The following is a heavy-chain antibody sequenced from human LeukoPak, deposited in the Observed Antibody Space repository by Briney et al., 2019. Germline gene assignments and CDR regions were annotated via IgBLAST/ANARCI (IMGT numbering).Heavy chain of an antibody. V-gene: IGHV4-34*01. CDR1: GGSFSGYY. J-gene: IGHJ3*02. CDR3: ARELPADGFDI. D-gene: IGHD5-24*01. CDR2: INYSGST. Sequence: PSETLSLTCAVDGGSFSGYYWSGIRQPPGKGLEGIGCINYSGSTYYISSLKSRVAISVDTSRNRFSLKMTSVTAADSAVYFCARELPADGFDIWGQGTTVSVSS.